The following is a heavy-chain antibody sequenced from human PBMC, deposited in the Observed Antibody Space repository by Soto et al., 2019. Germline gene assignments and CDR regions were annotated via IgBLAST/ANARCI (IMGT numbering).Heavy chain of an antibody. D-gene: IGHD3-10*01. J-gene: IGHJ4*02. Sequence: EVQLVESGGGLVQPGGSLRLSCAASGFTFSSCWMHWVRQAPGKGLVWVSRINSDGSTTSYTDSVKGRFTISRDNAKNTRYLQRNSLRAEDTAVYYCARVGYGSGSYHFAYWGQGTLVTVSS. CDR1: GFTFSSCW. V-gene: IGHV3-74*01. CDR2: INSDGSTT. CDR3: ARVGYGSGSYHFAY.